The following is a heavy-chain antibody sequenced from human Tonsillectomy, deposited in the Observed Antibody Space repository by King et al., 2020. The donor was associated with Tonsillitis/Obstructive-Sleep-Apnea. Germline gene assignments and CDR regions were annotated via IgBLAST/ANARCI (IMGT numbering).Heavy chain of an antibody. CDR2: IYYSGST. CDR3: ARLHCSGGSCYSPGWFDP. D-gene: IGHD2-15*01. J-gene: IGHJ5*02. CDR1: GGSISSSSYY. V-gene: IGHV4-39*01. Sequence: LQLQESGPGLVKPSETLSLTCTVSGGSISSSSYYWGWIRQPPGKGLEWIGSIYYSGSTYYNPSLKSRVTISVDTSKNQFSLKLSSVTAADTAVYYCARLHCSGGSCYSPGWFDPWGQGTLVTVSS.